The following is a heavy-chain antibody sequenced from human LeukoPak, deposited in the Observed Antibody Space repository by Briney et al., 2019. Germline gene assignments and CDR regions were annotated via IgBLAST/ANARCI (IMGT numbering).Heavy chain of an antibody. J-gene: IGHJ5*02. D-gene: IGHD6-13*01. Sequence: GGSLRLSCAASGFTFSSYAMSWVRQAPGKGLEWVSAISGSGGSTYYADSVKGQFTISRDNSKNTLYLQMSSLRAEDTAVYYCAKGVAAAAVNWFDPWGQGTLVTVSS. V-gene: IGHV3-23*01. CDR2: ISGSGGST. CDR1: GFTFSSYA. CDR3: AKGVAAAAVNWFDP.